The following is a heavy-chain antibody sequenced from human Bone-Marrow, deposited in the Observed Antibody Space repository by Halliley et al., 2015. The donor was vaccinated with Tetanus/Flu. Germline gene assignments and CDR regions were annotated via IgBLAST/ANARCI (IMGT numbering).Heavy chain of an antibody. CDR2: IWFDGSKQ. Sequence: SLRLSCAASGYTFSDYGMNWVRQAPGKGLEWVAIIWFDGSKQFYGDSVRGRFTISKDNSKNTVSLQMNSLRSDDSAVYYCARVGAPPQHGMDVWGQGTTVTVSS. V-gene: IGHV3-33*01. D-gene: IGHD3-16*01. CDR3: ARVGAPPQHGMDV. J-gene: IGHJ6*02. CDR1: GYTFSDYG.